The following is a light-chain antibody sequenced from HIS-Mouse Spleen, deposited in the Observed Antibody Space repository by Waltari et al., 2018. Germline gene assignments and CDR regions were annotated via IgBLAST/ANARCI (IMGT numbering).Light chain of an antibody. J-gene: IGLJ2*01. V-gene: IGLV3-19*01. CDR2: GKN. CDR3: NPRDSSGNHLVV. Sequence: SSELTQDPAVSVALGQTVRITCQGDSLRSYYASWYQQKPGQAPVLVIYGKNNRPSGIPDRFSGSSSGNTAALTITGAQAEDGADYYCNPRDSSGNHLVVFGGGTKLTVL. CDR1: SLRSYY.